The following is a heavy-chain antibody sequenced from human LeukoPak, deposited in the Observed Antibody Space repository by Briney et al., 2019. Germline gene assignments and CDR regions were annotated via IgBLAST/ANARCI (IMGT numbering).Heavy chain of an antibody. J-gene: IGHJ4*02. CDR2: TYYSGST. V-gene: IGHV4-30-4*01. CDR3: ARGSRRIVATLDY. D-gene: IGHD5-12*01. CDR1: GGSISSGDYY. Sequence: SQTLSLTCTVSGGSISSGDYYWSWIRQPPGKGLEWIGYTYYSGSTYYNPSLKSRVTISVDTSKNQFSLKLSSVTAADTAVYYCARGSRRIVATLDYWGQGTLVTVSS.